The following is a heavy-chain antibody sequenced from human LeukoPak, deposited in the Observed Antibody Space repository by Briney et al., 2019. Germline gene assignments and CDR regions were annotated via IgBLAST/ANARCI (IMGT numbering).Heavy chain of an antibody. D-gene: IGHD3-22*01. CDR1: GFTFGSYG. CDR2: ITPNADRT. V-gene: IGHV3-23*01. Sequence: PGGSLRLSCAASGFTFGSYGMSWVRQAPGKGLEWVSFITPNADRTSYADSGEGRFTISRDNPRNTLYMQMNSLRDEDTALYYCAIMHGYYDGSGYWVQWGQGTLVTVSS. CDR3: AIMHGYYDGSGYWVQ. J-gene: IGHJ1*01.